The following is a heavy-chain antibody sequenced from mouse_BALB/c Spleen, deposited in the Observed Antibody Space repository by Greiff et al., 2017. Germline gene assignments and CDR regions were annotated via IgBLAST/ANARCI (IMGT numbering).Heavy chain of an antibody. CDR1: GYTFTSYW. CDR2: INPSTCYT. J-gene: IGHJ3*01. V-gene: IGHV1-7*01. CDR3: ARDTAWFAY. Sequence: QVQLKQSGAELAKPGASVKMSCKASGYTFTSYWMHWVKQRPGQGLEWIGYINPSTCYTEYNQKFKDKATLTADKSSSTAYMQLSSLTSEDSAVYYCARDTAWFAYWGQGTLVTVSA.